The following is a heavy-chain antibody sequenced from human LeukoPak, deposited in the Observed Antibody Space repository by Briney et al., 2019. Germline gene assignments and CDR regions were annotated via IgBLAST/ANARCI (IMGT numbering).Heavy chain of an antibody. D-gene: IGHD2-15*01. Sequence: QPGRSLRLSCAASGFTFSSYAMHWIRQAPGKGLEWVAVISYDGSNKYYADSVKGRFTISRDNSKNTLYLQMNSLRAGDTAVYYCAKDWTFGGSAAADYMDVWGKGTTVTVSS. CDR3: AKDWTFGGSAAADYMDV. CDR1: GFTFSSYA. J-gene: IGHJ6*03. CDR2: ISYDGSNK. V-gene: IGHV3-30-3*01.